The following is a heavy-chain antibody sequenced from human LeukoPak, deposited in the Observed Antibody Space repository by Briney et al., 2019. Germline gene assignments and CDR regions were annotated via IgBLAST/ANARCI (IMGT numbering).Heavy chain of an antibody. CDR1: GYTFTGYY. J-gene: IGHJ5*02. V-gene: IGHV1-2*02. CDR3: ARRVGYNWNPNWFDP. D-gene: IGHD1-20*01. CDR2: INPNSGGT. Sequence: GASVKVSCKASGYTFTGYYMHWVRQAPGQGLEWMGWINPNSGGTNYAQKFQGRVTMTRDTSISTAYMELSRLRSDDTAVYYCARRVGYNWNPNWFDPWGQGTLVTVSS.